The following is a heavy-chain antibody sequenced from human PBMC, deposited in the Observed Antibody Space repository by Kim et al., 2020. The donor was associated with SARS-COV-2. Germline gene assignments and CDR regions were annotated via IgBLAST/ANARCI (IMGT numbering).Heavy chain of an antibody. Sequence: GGSLRLSCVTSGFNFSPYAIHWVRQAPGKGLEWVAIIRADETKKYYTDSVKGRFTVSRDNSKSTAYLQMDSLGAEDTAVYYCARNTGQSLVPGDCWGQGTLVAVSS. CDR2: IRADETKK. V-gene: IGHV3-33*08. CDR3: ARNTGQSLVPGDC. D-gene: IGHD2-8*02. J-gene: IGHJ4*02. CDR1: GFNFSPYA.